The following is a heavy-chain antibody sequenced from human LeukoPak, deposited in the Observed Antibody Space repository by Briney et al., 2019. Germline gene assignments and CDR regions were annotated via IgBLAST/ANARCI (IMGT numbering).Heavy chain of an antibody. CDR2: ISASGGST. J-gene: IGHJ4*02. CDR3: AKDRGSGWYLYDY. D-gene: IGHD6-19*01. CDR1: GFTFSIYA. Sequence: GGSLRLSCAASGFTFSIYAMSWVRLAPGKGLEWVSAISASGGSTYYADSVKGRFTISRDNSKNTLYLQMNSLRADDTAVYYCAKDRGSGWYLYDYWGQGTLVTVSS. V-gene: IGHV3-23*01.